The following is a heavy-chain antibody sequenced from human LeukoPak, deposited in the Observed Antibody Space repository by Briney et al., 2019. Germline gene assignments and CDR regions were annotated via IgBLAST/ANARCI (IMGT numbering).Heavy chain of an antibody. CDR2: ISASGGST. CDR3: AKSRVSGLRFLEWVYFNY. CDR1: GFTFGSYA. Sequence: HPGKSLRLSCAASGFTFGSYAMTWVRQAPGKGLEWVSTISASGGSTYYAGSVKGRFTISRDNSRDTLYLQMNSLGAEDTARYYCAKSRVSGLRFLEWVYFNYWGQGTLVTVSS. J-gene: IGHJ4*02. D-gene: IGHD3-3*01. V-gene: IGHV3-23*01.